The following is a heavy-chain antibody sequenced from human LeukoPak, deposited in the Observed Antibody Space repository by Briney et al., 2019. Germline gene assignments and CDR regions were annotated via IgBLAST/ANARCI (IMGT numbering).Heavy chain of an antibody. V-gene: IGHV4-39*07. CDR3: ASAPSDIMITFGGVIVMPGGFDY. D-gene: IGHD3-16*02. J-gene: IGHJ4*02. CDR2: IYYSGST. Sequence: SETLSLTCTVSGGSISSSSYYWGWILQPPGKGLEWIGSIYYSGSTYYYPSLKSRVTISVDTSKNQFSLKLSSVTAADTAVYYCASAPSDIMITFGGVIVMPGGFDYWGQGTLVTVSS. CDR1: GGSISSSSYY.